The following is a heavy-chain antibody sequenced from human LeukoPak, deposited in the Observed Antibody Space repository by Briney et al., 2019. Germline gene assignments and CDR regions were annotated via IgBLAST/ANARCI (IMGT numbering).Heavy chain of an antibody. V-gene: IGHV3-23*01. CDR3: ARAFSSSWYDY. Sequence: GGSLRLSCAASGFTFSTYAMSWVRQAPGKGLEWVSSISGRGNNTYYADSVKGRFTISRDNSKNTLHLQVNSLRAEDTAIYYCARAFSSSWYDYWGQGTLVTVSS. J-gene: IGHJ4*02. CDR1: GFTFSTYA. CDR2: ISGRGNNT. D-gene: IGHD6-13*01.